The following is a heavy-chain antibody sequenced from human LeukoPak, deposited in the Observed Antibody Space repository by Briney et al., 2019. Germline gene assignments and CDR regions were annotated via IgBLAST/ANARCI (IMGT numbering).Heavy chain of an antibody. V-gene: IGHV1-69*05. CDR2: IIPIFGRA. CDR3: ASGYSGYDAGTYGMDV. D-gene: IGHD5-12*01. Sequence: ASVTVSCKASGGTFSSYAISWVRQAPGQGLEWMGGIIPIFGRANYAQKFQGRVTITTDESTSTAYMELSSLRSEDTAVYYCASGYSGYDAGTYGMDVWGQGTTVTVSS. J-gene: IGHJ6*02. CDR1: GGTFSSYA.